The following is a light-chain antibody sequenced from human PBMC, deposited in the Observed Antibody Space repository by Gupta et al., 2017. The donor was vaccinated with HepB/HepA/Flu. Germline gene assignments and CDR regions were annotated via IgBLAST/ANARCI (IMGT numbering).Light chain of an antibody. V-gene: IGKV3-15*01. Sequence: EIVMTQSPATLSLSPGERATLSCRASQSVDIKLGWYQQIGGQPPRLLIYGASTRAPGIPGRFSGSGSGTEFTLTSSSLQSEDSAVYYCQQYYDWGPLTFGGGTKVAIK. CDR2: GAS. CDR1: QSVDIK. J-gene: IGKJ4*01. CDR3: QQYYDWGPLT.